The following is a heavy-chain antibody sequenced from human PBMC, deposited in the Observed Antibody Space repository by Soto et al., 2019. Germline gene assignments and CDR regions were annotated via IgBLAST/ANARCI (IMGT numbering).Heavy chain of an antibody. CDR1: GFSLTTSGVG. Sequence: QITLNESGPTVVRPTETLTLTCRFSGFSLTTSGVGVGWIRQSPGKAPEWLALIYWDDDKRYSASLKSRLTITKDTSKSQVVLTVFDLDTTERSTYYCAHRVLRTVFGLVTTTSIYFDFWGQGTPVAVSS. J-gene: IGHJ4*02. V-gene: IGHV2-5*02. CDR2: IYWDDDK. CDR3: AHRVLRTVFGLVTTTSIYFDF. D-gene: IGHD3-3*01.